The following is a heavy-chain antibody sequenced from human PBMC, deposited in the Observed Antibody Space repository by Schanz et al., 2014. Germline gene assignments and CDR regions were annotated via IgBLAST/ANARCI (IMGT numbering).Heavy chain of an antibody. V-gene: IGHV1-46*02. D-gene: IGHD2-2*01. Sequence: QVQLVQSGPEVKKPGASVKVSCQASGYTLKDHAMHWVRQAPGQGLEWMGIINPSGGSTSYAQNFQGRLTVTRDTSTSTVNMELSSLRSEDTAVYYCARGGFFDSTSFDSWGQGTLVTVSS. CDR3: ARGGFFDSTSFDS. CDR2: INPSGGST. J-gene: IGHJ4*02. CDR1: GYTLKDHA.